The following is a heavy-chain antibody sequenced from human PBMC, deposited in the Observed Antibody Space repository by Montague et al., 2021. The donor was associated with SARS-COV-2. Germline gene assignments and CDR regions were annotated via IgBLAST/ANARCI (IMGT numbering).Heavy chain of an antibody. V-gene: IGHV4-59*08. CDR2: IYYSGST. CDR3: ARHGRFSVIVNTPRGAFDI. J-gene: IGHJ3*02. CDR1: GGSISSYY. Sequence: SETLSLTCTVSGGSISSYYWSWIQQPPGKGLEWIGYIYYSGSTNYNPSLKSRVAISVDTSKNQFSLKLSSVTAADTAVYYCARHGRFSVIVNTPRGAFDIWGQGTMVTASS. D-gene: IGHD3-22*01.